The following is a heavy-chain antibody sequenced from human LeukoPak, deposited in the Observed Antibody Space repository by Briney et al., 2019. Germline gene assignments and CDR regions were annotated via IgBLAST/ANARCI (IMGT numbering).Heavy chain of an antibody. CDR2: INPNSGGT. V-gene: IGHV1-2*06. CDR3: AREKVRQSGMDV. CDR1: GYTFTGYY. J-gene: IGHJ6*02. D-gene: IGHD2-2*01. Sequence: ASVNVSCKASGYTFTGYYMHWVRQAPGQGLEWMGRINPNSGGTNYAQKFQGRVTMTRDTSINTAYMELSRLRSDDTAVYYCAREKVRQSGMDVWGQGTTVTVSS.